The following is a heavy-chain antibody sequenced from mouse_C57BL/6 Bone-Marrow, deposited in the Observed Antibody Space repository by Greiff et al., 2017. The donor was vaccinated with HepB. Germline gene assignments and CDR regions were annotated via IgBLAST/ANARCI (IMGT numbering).Heavy chain of an antibody. CDR1: GYTFTSYW. Sequence: QVQLQQPGAELVKPGASVKLSCKASGYTFTSYWMHWVKQRPGQGLEWIGMIHPNSGSTNYNEKFKSKATLTVDKSSSTAYMQLSSLTSEDSAVYYCARKSYDYDERCFDYWGQGTTLTVSS. CDR2: IHPNSGST. CDR3: ARKSYDYDERCFDY. V-gene: IGHV1-64*01. D-gene: IGHD2-4*01. J-gene: IGHJ2*01.